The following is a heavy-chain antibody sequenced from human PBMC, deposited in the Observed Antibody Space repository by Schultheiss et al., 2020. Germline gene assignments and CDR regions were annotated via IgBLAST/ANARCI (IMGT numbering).Heavy chain of an antibody. D-gene: IGHD3-10*01. CDR3: ARYRGSYYSSYFDY. CDR2: IIPILGIA. J-gene: IGHJ4*02. Sequence: SVKVSCKASGGTFSSYTISWVRQAPGQGLEWMGRIIPILGIANYAQKFQGRVTITADKSTSTAYMELSSLRSEDTAVYYCARYRGSYYSSYFDYWGQGTLVNVSS. V-gene: IGHV1-69*02. CDR1: GGTFSSYT.